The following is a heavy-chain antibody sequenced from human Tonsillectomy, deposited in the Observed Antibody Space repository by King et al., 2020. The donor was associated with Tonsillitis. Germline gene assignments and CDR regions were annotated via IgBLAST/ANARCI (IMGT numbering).Heavy chain of an antibody. CDR2: IYYTGRT. CDR1: GGSISSTSYY. J-gene: IGHJ2*01. D-gene: IGHD1-1*01. Sequence: QLQESGPGLVKPSETLSLTCTVSGGSISSTSYYWAWIRQPPGKGLEWIGSIYYTGRTYYNPSLKSRVTISVDTSKNQFCLNLSSVTAADTAVYYCASRSVDPTVPGLDWYFDLWGRGTLVTFSS. V-gene: IGHV4-39*07. CDR3: ASRSVDPTVPGLDWYFDL.